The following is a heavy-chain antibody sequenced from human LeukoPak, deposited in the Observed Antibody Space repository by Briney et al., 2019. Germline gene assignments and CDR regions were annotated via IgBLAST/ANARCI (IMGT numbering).Heavy chain of an antibody. V-gene: IGHV3-30-3*01. Sequence: GRSLRLSCAASGFTFSDYAIHWVRRAPGKGLEWVSVISNVGGSKHYADSVKGRFTISRDNSKNTLLLQMNSLRPEDTAVYDCARDLSTGPADYCFDSWGQGTLVTVSS. CDR3: ARDLSTGPADYCFDS. J-gene: IGHJ4*02. CDR1: GFTFSDYA. D-gene: IGHD2-2*01. CDR2: ISNVGGSK.